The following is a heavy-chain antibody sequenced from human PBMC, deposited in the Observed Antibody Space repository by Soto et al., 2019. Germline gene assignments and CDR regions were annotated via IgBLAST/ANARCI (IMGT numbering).Heavy chain of an antibody. CDR2: IYWNDDK. D-gene: IGHD5-18*01. Sequence: SGPTLVNPTQTLTLTCTFSGFSLSTSGVGVGWIRQPPGKALEWLALIYWNDDKRYSPSLKSRLTITKETSKNQVVLTMTNMDPVATASYYCARRVGYSYGFDYWGQGTLVTVSS. CDR3: ARRVGYSYGFDY. V-gene: IGHV2-5*01. CDR1: GFSLSTSGVG. J-gene: IGHJ4*02.